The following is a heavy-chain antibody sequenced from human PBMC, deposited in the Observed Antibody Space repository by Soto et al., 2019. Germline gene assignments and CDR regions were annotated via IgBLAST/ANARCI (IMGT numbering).Heavy chain of an antibody. CDR3: AREGQAPYYYYGMDV. CDR2: ISGYNGNT. V-gene: IGHV1-18*01. CDR1: GYTFTNYG. Sequence: QVQVVQSGDEVKKPGASVKVSCKASGYTFTNYGFSWVRQAPGQGLEWMGWISGYNGNTQYAEKFQGRVTMTTDTSTSTAHMELRSLRSDDTAVYYCAREGQAPYYYYGMDVWGQGTAVTVSS. J-gene: IGHJ6*02.